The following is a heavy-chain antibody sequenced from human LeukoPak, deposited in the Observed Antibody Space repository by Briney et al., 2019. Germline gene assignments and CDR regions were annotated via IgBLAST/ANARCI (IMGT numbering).Heavy chain of an antibody. CDR2: IKQDGGEK. CDR3: ARAWGNHRSDY. V-gene: IGHV3-7*01. CDR1: GFTFSSYW. J-gene: IGHJ4*02. Sequence: GGSLRLSCAASGFTFSSYWMSWVRQAPGKGLEWVANIKQDGGEKCYVVSVKGRLTISRDNAKNSLYLQMKSLRAEETAVYYCARAWGNHRSDYWGQGTLVTVSS. D-gene: IGHD3-16*01.